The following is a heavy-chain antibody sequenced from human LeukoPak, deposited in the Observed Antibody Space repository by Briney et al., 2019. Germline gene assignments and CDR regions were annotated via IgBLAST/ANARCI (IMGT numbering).Heavy chain of an antibody. CDR2: IIPIFGTA. CDR1: GYTFTSYD. D-gene: IGHD1-20*01. Sequence: GASVKVSCKASGYTFTSYDISWVRQAPGQGLEWMGGIIPIFGTANYAQKFQGRVTITADESTSTAYMELSSLRSEDTAVYYCARSGPKWEEYNWYYWGQGTLVTVSS. J-gene: IGHJ4*02. CDR3: ARSGPKWEEYNWYY. V-gene: IGHV1-69*13.